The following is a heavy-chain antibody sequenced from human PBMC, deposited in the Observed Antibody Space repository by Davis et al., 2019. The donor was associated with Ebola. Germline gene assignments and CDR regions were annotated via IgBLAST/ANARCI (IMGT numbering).Heavy chain of an antibody. D-gene: IGHD3/OR15-3a*01. Sequence: PSETLSLTCSLSDASFTSHYWNWVRQPPGKGLDWIGIIYDGGRTNYRPSLRSRVTLSADTSKNQFSLILSSVTAADTAVYYCASPHQIRGRNYFDCWGQGTLVTVSS. CDR1: DASFTSHY. CDR3: ASPHQIRGRNYFDC. V-gene: IGHV4-59*11. J-gene: IGHJ4*02. CDR2: IYDGGRT.